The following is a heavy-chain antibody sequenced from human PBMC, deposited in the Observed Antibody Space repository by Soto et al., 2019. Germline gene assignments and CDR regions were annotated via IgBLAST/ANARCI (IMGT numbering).Heavy chain of an antibody. CDR1: GYIFSDSA. V-gene: IGHV3-73*02. CDR3: ARLWSEREPNFDC. CDR2: IRSKANNYAT. Sequence: EVQLVESGGGLVQPGGSLKLSCAASGYIFSDSAVHWVRQASGKGLEWVGRIRSKANNYATVYAASVKGRFTISRDDSKNTAYLQMNSLKTEDTAVYFCARLWSEREPNFDCWGQGTLVSVSS. D-gene: IGHD1-26*01. J-gene: IGHJ4*02.